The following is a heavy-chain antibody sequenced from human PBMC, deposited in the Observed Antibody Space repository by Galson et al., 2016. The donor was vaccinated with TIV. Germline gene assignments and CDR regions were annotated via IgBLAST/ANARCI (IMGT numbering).Heavy chain of an antibody. D-gene: IGHD2-21*02. Sequence: SLRLSCAASGFTFSNAWMSWVRQAPGKGLEWVGRIKSNNDGGTVDYAAPVKGRFTISRDDSRSTLSLQMNGLKAEDTAVYYCTTPPYGGGDCWHYYYYAVDVWGQGTTVTVS. V-gene: IGHV3-15*01. CDR3: TTPPYGGGDCWHYYYYAVDV. CDR2: IKSNNDGGTV. J-gene: IGHJ6*02. CDR1: GFTFSNAW.